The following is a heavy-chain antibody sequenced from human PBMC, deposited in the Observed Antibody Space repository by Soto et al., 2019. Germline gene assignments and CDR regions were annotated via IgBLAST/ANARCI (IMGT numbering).Heavy chain of an antibody. CDR2: INPSGGST. D-gene: IGHD6-13*01. J-gene: IGHJ6*02. Sequence: QVQLVQSGAEVKKPGASVKVSCKASGYTFTSYYMHWVRQAPGQGLEWMGIINPSGGSTSYAQKFQGRVTMTRDTSTSTVYMELSSLRSEDTAVYYCARDLFPTYSRSHYGMDVWGQGTTVTVSS. V-gene: IGHV1-46*01. CDR1: GYTFTSYY. CDR3: ARDLFPTYSRSHYGMDV.